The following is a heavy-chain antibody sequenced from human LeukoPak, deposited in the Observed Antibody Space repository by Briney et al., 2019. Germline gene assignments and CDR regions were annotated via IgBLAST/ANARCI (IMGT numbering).Heavy chain of an antibody. CDR3: AREQKIAVAGSRRYNWFDP. CDR1: GGSISSYY. D-gene: IGHD6-19*01. J-gene: IGHJ5*02. CDR2: IYYSGST. Sequence: SETLSLTCTVSGGSISSYYWSWIRQPPGKGLEWIGYIYYSGSTNYNPSLKSRVTISVDTSKNQFSLKLSSVTAADTAVYYCAREQKIAVAGSRRYNWFDPWGQGTLVTVSS. V-gene: IGHV4-59*01.